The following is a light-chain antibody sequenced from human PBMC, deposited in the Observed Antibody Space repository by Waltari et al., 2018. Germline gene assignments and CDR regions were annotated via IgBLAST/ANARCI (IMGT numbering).Light chain of an antibody. Sequence: QSALTQPASVSGSPGQSITISCTGTSSDVGGSNYVSWYQQHPGKVPKLIIYDVSHRTSWVSNRFSGSKSGNTASLTISGLQAEDEADYYCSSYTSSSTRVFGGGTKLTVL. CDR3: SSYTSSSTRV. CDR1: SSDVGGSNY. CDR2: DVS. J-gene: IGLJ3*02. V-gene: IGLV2-14*03.